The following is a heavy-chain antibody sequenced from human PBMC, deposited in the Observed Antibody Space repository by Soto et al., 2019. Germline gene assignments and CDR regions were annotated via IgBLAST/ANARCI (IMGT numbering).Heavy chain of an antibody. V-gene: IGHV3-7*01. CDR2: IKQDGSEK. Sequence: GGSLRLSCAASGFTFSSYWMTWVRQAPGKGLEWVANIKQDGSEKDYVDSVKGRFTISRDNAKNSLYLQMNSLRAEDTTVYYCARALYCSAGSCPRDSWGQGTLVTVSS. CDR1: GFTFSSYW. CDR3: ARALYCSAGSCPRDS. J-gene: IGHJ4*02. D-gene: IGHD2-15*01.